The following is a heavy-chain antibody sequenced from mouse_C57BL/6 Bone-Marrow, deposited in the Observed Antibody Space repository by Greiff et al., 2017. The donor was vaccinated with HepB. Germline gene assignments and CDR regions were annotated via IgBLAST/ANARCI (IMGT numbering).Heavy chain of an antibody. V-gene: IGHV1-81*01. D-gene: IGHD2-12*01. CDR1: GYTFTSYG. Sequence: VKLMESGAELARPGASVKLSCKASGYTFTSYGISWVKQRTGQGLEWIGEIYPRSGNTYYNEKFKGKATLTADKSSSTAYMELRSLTSEDSAVYFCARDYYRGGFDYWGQGTTLTVSS. CDR2: IYPRSGNT. CDR3: ARDYYRGGFDY. J-gene: IGHJ2*01.